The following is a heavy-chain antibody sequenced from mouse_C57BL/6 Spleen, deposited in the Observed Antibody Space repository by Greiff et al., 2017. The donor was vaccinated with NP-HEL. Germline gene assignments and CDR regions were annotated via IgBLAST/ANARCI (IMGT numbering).Heavy chain of an antibody. CDR3: ARNFDYDAYYYAMDY. Sequence: VQLKESGPGLVAPSQSLSITCTVSGFSLTSYAISWVRQPPGKGLEWLGVIWTGGGTNYNSALRYRLSISKDNSKSQVFLKMNSLQTDDTARYYCARNFDYDAYYYAMDYWGQGTSVTVSS. J-gene: IGHJ4*01. CDR1: GFSLTSYA. V-gene: IGHV2-9-1*01. D-gene: IGHD2-4*01. CDR2: IWTGGGT.